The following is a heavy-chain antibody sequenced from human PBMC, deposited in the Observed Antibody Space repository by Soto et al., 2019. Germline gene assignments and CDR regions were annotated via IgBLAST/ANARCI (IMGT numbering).Heavy chain of an antibody. J-gene: IGHJ4*02. Sequence: ASVKVSCKASGYTFTGYYMHWVRQAPGQGLERMGWINPNSGGTNFAQKFEGKVTMTRDTSINTAYMELSRLRSDDTAVYYCAIGPYYYDSNGPFDYWGQGTLVTVSS. CDR3: AIGPYYYDSNGPFDY. CDR2: INPNSGGT. V-gene: IGHV1-2*02. CDR1: GYTFTGYY. D-gene: IGHD3-22*01.